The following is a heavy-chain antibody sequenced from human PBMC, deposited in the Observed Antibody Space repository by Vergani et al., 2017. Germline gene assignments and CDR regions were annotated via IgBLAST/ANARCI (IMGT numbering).Heavy chain of an antibody. CDR1: AFTLSSYS. CDR2: ISSSSYYR. D-gene: IGHD6-19*01. J-gene: IGHJ6*02. V-gene: IGHV3-21*01. Sequence: EVQLVESGGGLVKPGGSLRLSCAVSAFTLSSYSMNWVRQAPGKGLEWVSSISSSSYYRYYADSVKGRFTISRDNAKNSLYLQMNSLRAEDTAVYYCARLAVAGTTYYYGMDVWGRGTTVTVSS. CDR3: ARLAVAGTTYYYGMDV.